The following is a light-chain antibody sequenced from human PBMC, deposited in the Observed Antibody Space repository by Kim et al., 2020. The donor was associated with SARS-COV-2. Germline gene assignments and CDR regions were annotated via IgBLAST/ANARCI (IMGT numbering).Light chain of an antibody. J-gene: IGLJ1*01. CDR1: SSDVGGYNY. V-gene: IGLV2-14*03. Sequence: QSALTQPASVSGSPGQSITISCTGTSSDVGGYNYVSWYQQYPGKAPKLMIYDVFKRPSGVSNRFSGSQSGNTASLTISGLQAEDAADYYCTSYRSSGYVFGTGTKVTVL. CDR3: TSYRSSGYV. CDR2: DVF.